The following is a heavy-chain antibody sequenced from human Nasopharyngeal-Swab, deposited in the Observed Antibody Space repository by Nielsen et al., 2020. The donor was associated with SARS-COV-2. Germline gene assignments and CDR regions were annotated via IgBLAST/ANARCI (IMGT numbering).Heavy chain of an antibody. D-gene: IGHD2-2*01. CDR3: ARDDVYCSSTSCYRAPLNY. V-gene: IGHV4-30-4*01. CDR2: IYYSGST. Sequence: MRQSPGKGLEWIGYIYYSGSTYCNPSLKSRVTISVDTSKNQFSLKLSSVTAADTAVYYCARDDVYCSSTSCYRAPLNYWGQGTPVTVSS. J-gene: IGHJ4*02.